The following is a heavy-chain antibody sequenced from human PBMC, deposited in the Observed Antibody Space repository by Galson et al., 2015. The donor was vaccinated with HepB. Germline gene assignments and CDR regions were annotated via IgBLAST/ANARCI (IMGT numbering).Heavy chain of an antibody. Sequence: SLRLSCAASGFTVSSNYMSWVRQAPGKGLEWVSVIYSGGSTYYADSVKGRFTISRHNAKNSLYLQMNSLRAEDTAVYYCASSGLYYDSSGYYRNTFDYWGQGTLVTVSS. CDR2: IYSGGST. J-gene: IGHJ4*02. CDR1: GFTVSSNY. CDR3: ASSGLYYDSSGYYRNTFDY. V-gene: IGHV3-53*01. D-gene: IGHD3-22*01.